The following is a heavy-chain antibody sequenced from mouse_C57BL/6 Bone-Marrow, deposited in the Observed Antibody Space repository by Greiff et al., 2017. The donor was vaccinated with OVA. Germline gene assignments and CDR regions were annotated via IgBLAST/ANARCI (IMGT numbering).Heavy chain of an antibody. CDR2: IDPSDSYT. V-gene: IGHV1-50*01. J-gene: IGHJ3*01. CDR1: GYTFTSYW. D-gene: IGHD6-1*01. Sequence: VQLQQPGAELVKPGASVKLSCKASGYTFTSYWMQWVKQRPGQGLEWIGEIDPSDSYTNYNQKFKVKATLTVDTSSSTAYMQLSSLTSEDSAVYYCARKPLAYWGQGTLVTVSA. CDR3: ARKPLAY.